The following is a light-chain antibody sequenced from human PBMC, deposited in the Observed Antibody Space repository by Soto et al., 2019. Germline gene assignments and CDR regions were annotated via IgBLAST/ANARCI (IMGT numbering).Light chain of an antibody. CDR1: QSISRY. CDR3: RQSYSTHPDT. J-gene: IGKJ5*01. V-gene: IGKV1-39*01. CDR2: AAS. Sequence: DIQMTQSPSSRSESVGDRVTITFRAIQSISRYLNWYQQKTGKATKIRIYAASSLQSGVPSRFSGGGSGRDLTLTISSLQPEDFATYYCRQSYSTHPDTFGQGTRLEIK.